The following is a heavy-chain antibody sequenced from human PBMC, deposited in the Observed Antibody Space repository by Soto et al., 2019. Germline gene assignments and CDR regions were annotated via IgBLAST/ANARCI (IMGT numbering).Heavy chain of an antibody. J-gene: IGHJ4*02. CDR3: ATGRYYYGSEY. Sequence: SETLSLTCTVSGGSISSYYWSWIRQPPGKGLEWVGYIYYSGTTNYNPSLKSRLTISLDTSKNQFSLNLNSVTAADTAVYFCATGRYYYGSEYWGQGTLVTVSS. CDR1: GGSISSYY. D-gene: IGHD3-10*01. CDR2: IYYSGTT. V-gene: IGHV4-59*01.